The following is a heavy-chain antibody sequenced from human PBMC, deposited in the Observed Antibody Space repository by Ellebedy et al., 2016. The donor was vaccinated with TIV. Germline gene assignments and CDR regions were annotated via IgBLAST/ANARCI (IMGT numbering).Heavy chain of an antibody. V-gene: IGHV1-2*04. D-gene: IGHD1-26*01. CDR3: ARGLGATPDY. CDR1: GYTFTGYY. J-gene: IGHJ4*02. CDR2: INPNSGGT. Sequence: ASVKVSCKASGYTFTGYYMHWARQAPGQGLERMGWINPNSGGTNYAQKFQGWVTMTRDTSISTAYMELSRLRSDDTAVYYCARGLGATPDYWGQGTLVTVSS.